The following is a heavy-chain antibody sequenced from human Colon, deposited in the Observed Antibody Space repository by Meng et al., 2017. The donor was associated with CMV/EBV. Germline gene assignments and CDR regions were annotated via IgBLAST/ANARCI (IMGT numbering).Heavy chain of an antibody. J-gene: IGHJ5*02. V-gene: IGHV4-34*01. CDR1: GGSVSGRY. D-gene: IGHD6-19*01. Sequence: DVYGGSVSGRYWSWIRQAPGRGVKWIGEVNHSESAKYNPSLKSRVTMSVDTSKNQFSLNLSSVTAADTALDYCATNSSGWYAYFDPWGQGTLVTVSS. CDR3: ATNSSGWYAYFDP. CDR2: VNHSESA.